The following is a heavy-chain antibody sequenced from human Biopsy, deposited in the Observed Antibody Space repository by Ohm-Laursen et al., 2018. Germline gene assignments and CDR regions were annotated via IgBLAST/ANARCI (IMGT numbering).Heavy chain of an antibody. CDR3: ARWYGDLFYYYNGMDV. CDR2: ITSRTSST. V-gene: IGHV3-21*01. D-gene: IGHD3-10*01. Sequence: SLRLSCAASGVTLSGYGMNWVRQAPGKGLEWVSSITSRTSSTYYADSVKGRVTISRDNANNSVSLQMNNLRVDDTAVYYCARWYGDLFYYYNGMDVWGQGTTVTVSS. J-gene: IGHJ6*02. CDR1: GVTLSGYG.